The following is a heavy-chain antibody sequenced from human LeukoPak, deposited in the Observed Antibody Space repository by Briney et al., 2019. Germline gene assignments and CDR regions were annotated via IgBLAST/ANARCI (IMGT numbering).Heavy chain of an antibody. CDR3: ARHMVRGVIITGFGDAFDI. CDR1: GGTFSNYA. CDR2: IIPIFGTA. D-gene: IGHD3-10*01. J-gene: IGHJ3*02. Sequence: ASVKVSCKASGGTFSNYATSWVRQAPGQGLEWMGGIIPIFGTANYAQKFQGRVTITADESTSIAYMELSSLRSEDTAVYSCARHMVRGVIITGFGDAFDIWGQGTMVTVSS. V-gene: IGHV1-69*01.